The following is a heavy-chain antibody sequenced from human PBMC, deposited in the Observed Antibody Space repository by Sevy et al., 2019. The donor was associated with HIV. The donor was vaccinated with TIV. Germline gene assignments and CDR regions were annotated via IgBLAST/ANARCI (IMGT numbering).Heavy chain of an antibody. V-gene: IGHV3-48*01. J-gene: IGHJ4*02. CDR1: GFTFSSYS. D-gene: IGHD3-22*01. CDR3: ARVGYYDSSGPDEGY. Sequence: GGSLRLSCAASGFTFSSYSMNWVRQAPGKGLEWVSYISSSSSTIYYADSVKGRFTISRDNAKNSLYLQMNSLRAEDTAVYYCARVGYYDSSGPDEGYWGQGTLVTVSS. CDR2: ISSSSSTI.